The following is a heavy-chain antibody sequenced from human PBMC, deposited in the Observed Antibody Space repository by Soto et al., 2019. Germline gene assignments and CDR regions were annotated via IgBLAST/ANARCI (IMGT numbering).Heavy chain of an antibody. D-gene: IGHD6-13*01. V-gene: IGHV1-46*01. Sequence: VKVSCKASGYTFTSNYIHWVRRAPGQGLEWMGTINPSGGNTNYAQKFQGRVTMTRDTSTSTVYMDLRSLTSEDTAVYYCARDHSIASSGAWWLDPWGQGTLVTVSS. J-gene: IGHJ5*02. CDR2: INPSGGNT. CDR3: ARDHSIASSGAWWLDP. CDR1: GYTFTSNY.